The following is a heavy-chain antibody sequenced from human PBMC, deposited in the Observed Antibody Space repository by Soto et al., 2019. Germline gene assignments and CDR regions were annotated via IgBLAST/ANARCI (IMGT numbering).Heavy chain of an antibody. CDR2: IFQSGST. D-gene: IGHD3-3*01. Sequence: QVELQQWGAGLLKPSETLSLTCAVYGGSFSGYYWSWIRQPPGKGLEWIGEIFQSGSTNYNPSLKGRVTISLDTSKTQLSLKLSSVTAADTAVYFCARKIWSGYYSFVYWGQGTLVSVSS. J-gene: IGHJ4*02. V-gene: IGHV4-34*12. CDR1: GGSFSGYY. CDR3: ARKIWSGYYSFVY.